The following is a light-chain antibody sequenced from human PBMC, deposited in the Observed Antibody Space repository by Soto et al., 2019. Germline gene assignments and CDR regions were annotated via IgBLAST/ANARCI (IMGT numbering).Light chain of an antibody. J-gene: IGKJ4*01. CDR3: QQYDTWPLT. Sequence: IVMTQSPATLSVSPGERATLSCRASQSIGSNLAWYLQKPGQAPTLLIYAASTRATGFPARFSGSGSGTEFTLSISTLQSEDFAIYYCQQYDTWPLTFGGGTKVEI. CDR2: AAS. V-gene: IGKV3-15*01. CDR1: QSIGSN.